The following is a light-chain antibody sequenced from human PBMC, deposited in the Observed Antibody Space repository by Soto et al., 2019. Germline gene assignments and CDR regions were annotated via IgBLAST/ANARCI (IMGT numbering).Light chain of an antibody. Sequence: DIQMTQSPSSMSASVGDRVTITCRASQDISSWLAWYQQKPGKAPKLLIYVASGLQTGVPSRFSGSGSGTDFTLTISSLQPEDFAIYYCQQTNTFPIAFGQGTRLEI. V-gene: IGKV1D-12*01. J-gene: IGKJ5*01. CDR2: VAS. CDR1: QDISSW. CDR3: QQTNTFPIA.